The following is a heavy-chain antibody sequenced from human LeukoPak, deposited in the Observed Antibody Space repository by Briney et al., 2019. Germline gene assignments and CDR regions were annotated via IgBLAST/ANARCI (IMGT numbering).Heavy chain of an antibody. V-gene: IGHV1-8*01. D-gene: IGHD3-22*01. J-gene: IGHJ3*02. CDR2: MNPNSGNT. Sequence: GASVKVSCKASGYTFTSYDINWVRQATGQGLEWMGWMNPNSGNTGYAQKFQGRVTMTRNTSISTAYMGLSSLRSEDTAVYYCARVGYYDSSGYSSDAFDIWGQGAMVTVSS. CDR1: GYTFTSYD. CDR3: ARVGYYDSSGYSSDAFDI.